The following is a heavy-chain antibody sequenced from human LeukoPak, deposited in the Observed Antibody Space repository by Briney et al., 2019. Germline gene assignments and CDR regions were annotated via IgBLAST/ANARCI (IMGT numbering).Heavy chain of an antibody. CDR3: ARDYSTTWSYGVDV. V-gene: IGHV3-33*08. CDR1: GFTFSTYG. D-gene: IGHD2-2*01. CDR2: IWHDESNK. Sequence: GGSLRLSCAASGFTFSTYGMHWVRQTPPKGLEWVAVIWHDESNKNYADSVKGRFTISRDNSKNTLYLQMNSLRAEDTAGYYCARDYSTTWSYGVDVWGQGTTVSVSS. J-gene: IGHJ6*02.